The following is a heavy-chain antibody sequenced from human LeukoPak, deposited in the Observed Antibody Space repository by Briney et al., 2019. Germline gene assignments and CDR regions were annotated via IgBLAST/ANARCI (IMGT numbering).Heavy chain of an antibody. CDR1: GFTFSSYA. D-gene: IGHD4-17*01. Sequence: GGSLRLSCAASGFTFSSYAMSWVRQAPGKGLEWVSAISGSGGSTYYADSVKGRFTISRDNSKNTLYLQMNSLRAEDTAVYYCASHGHYGGYVPWFDPWGQGTLVTVSS. J-gene: IGHJ5*02. V-gene: IGHV3-23*01. CDR3: ASHGHYGGYVPWFDP. CDR2: ISGSGGST.